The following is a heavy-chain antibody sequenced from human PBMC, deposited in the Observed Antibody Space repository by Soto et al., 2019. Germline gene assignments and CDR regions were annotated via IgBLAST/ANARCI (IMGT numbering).Heavy chain of an antibody. CDR1: GFSISTSGVG. D-gene: IGHD6-19*01. CDR3: AHGLEGTWYFDL. V-gene: IGHV2-5*01. Sequence: QITLKESGPTLVKPTQTLTLTCTFSGFSISTSGVGVGWFRQPPGKALEWLALIYWSDNKRYSPSLRTRLTITKDTSKNQVVLTLTNMDPVDTATYYCAHGLEGTWYFDLWGRGTLVTVSS. J-gene: IGHJ2*01. CDR2: IYWSDNK.